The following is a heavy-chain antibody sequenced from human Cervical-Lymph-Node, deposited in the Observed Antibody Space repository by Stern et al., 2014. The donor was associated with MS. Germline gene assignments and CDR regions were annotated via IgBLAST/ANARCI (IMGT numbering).Heavy chain of an antibody. CDR2: IMPMFDSD. J-gene: IGHJ2*01. Sequence: QVQLVQSGAEVKKPGSSVSVYCKASGGTLNNFAVSWVRQVPGQPYAWMGGIMPMFDSDNYAQKFRHRLTVTADKSTNTVYMELSSLKSDDTAIYYCVRGLSGYDYWYFDLWGRGTLVTVSS. D-gene: IGHD5-12*01. CDR3: VRGLSGYDYWYFDL. CDR1: GGTLNNFA. V-gene: IGHV1-69*06.